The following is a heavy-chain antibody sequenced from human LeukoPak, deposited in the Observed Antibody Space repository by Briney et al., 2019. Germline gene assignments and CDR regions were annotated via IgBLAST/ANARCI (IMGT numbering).Heavy chain of an antibody. CDR3: ARDMSSSSWEGPFDY. CDR1: GFTFSNFG. D-gene: IGHD6-13*01. CDR2: IWYDGSSK. Sequence: GGSLRLSCAASGFTFSNFGIHRVRQAPGKGLEWVAVIWYDGSSKYYADSVKGRFTISRDNSKNTLYLQMNSLRAEDTAVYYCARDMSSSSWEGPFDYWGQGTLVTVSS. V-gene: IGHV3-33*01. J-gene: IGHJ4*02.